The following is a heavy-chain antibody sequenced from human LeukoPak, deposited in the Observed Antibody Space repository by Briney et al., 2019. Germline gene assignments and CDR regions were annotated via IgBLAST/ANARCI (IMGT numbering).Heavy chain of an antibody. CDR3: ARQLVVPAAFDY. D-gene: IGHD2-2*01. J-gene: IGHJ4*02. Sequence: GGSLRLSCAASGFTFSSYGMHWVRQAPGKGLEWVAVIWYDGSNKYYADSVKGRFTISRDTSKNTLYLQMNSLRVEDTAVYYCARQLVVPAAFDYWGQGTLVTVSS. CDR2: IWYDGSNK. V-gene: IGHV3-33*01. CDR1: GFTFSSYG.